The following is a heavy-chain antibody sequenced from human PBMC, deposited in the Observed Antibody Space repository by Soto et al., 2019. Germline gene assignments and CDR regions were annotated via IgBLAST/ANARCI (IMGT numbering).Heavy chain of an antibody. CDR1: GFTFSSYG. Sequence: QVQLVESGGGVVQPGRSLRLSCAASGFTFSSYGMHWVRQAPGKGLEWVAVICYDGSNKYYADSVKGRFTISRDNSKNTLYLQMNSMRAEDTAVYYCAGETSRAPYFDYWGQGTLVTVSS. D-gene: IGHD2-2*01. V-gene: IGHV3-33*01. CDR3: AGETSRAPYFDY. CDR2: ICYDGSNK. J-gene: IGHJ4*02.